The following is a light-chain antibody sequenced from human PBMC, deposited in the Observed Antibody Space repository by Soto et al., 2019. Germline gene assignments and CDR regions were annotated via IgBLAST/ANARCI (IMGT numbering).Light chain of an antibody. J-gene: IGLJ1*01. Sequence: QAAATSCTKTSSDFGGYNYVSWYQQHPGKAPKLVICEVTKRLSGVPDRFFGSRSGNTASLTVSGLQADDETDYYGSSAAARNNPLAFGTGT. CDR2: EVT. CDR1: SSDFGGYNY. V-gene: IGLV2-8*03. CDR3: SSAAARNNPLA.